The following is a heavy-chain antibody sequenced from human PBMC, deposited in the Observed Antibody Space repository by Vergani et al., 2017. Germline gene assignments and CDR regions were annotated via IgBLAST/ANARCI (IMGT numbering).Heavy chain of an antibody. J-gene: IGHJ6*03. CDR2: INYYGSKK. CDR1: GFTFSTYA. Sequence: QVQLVKSGGGVVQPGRSLRLSCTSSGFTFSTYAMHWVRQALGKGLEWLAIINYYGSKKYYADSVKARFTIPRDNSRNTLDLLMSSLRAEDTAIYYCVREGSYCGSTTCRNPSYVYYYHMDVWGEGTTVTVSS. V-gene: IGHV3-33*01. D-gene: IGHD2-21*01. CDR3: VREGSYCGSTTCRNPSYVYYYHMDV.